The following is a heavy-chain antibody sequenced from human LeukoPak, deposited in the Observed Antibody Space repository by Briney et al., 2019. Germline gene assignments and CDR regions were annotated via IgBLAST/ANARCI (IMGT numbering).Heavy chain of an antibody. Sequence: MTSETLSLTCTVSGGSISSSSYYWGWIRQPPGKGLEWIGSIYYSGSTYYNPSLKSRVTISVDTSKNQFSLKLSSVTAADTAVYYCARVRVGSGSFLFDYWGQGTLVTVSS. CDR1: GGSISSSSYY. CDR3: ARVRVGSGSFLFDY. CDR2: IYYSGST. V-gene: IGHV4-39*07. D-gene: IGHD1-26*01. J-gene: IGHJ4*02.